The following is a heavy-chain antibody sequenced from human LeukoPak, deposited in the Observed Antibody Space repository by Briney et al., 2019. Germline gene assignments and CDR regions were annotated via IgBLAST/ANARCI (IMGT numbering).Heavy chain of an antibody. J-gene: IGHJ5*02. Sequence: SVKVSCKASGGTFSSYAISWVRQAPGQGLEWMGRIIPIFGTANYAQKFQGRVTITTDESTSTAYMELSSLRSEDTAVYYCARGPLLRFLEGSGYWFGPWGQGTLVTVSS. CDR3: ARGPLLRFLEGSGYWFGP. CDR2: IIPIFGTA. V-gene: IGHV1-69*05. CDR1: GGTFSSYA. D-gene: IGHD3-3*01.